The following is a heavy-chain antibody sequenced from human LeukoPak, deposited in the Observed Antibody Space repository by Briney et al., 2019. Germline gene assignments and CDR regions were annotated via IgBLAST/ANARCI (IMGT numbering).Heavy chain of an antibody. V-gene: IGHV4-59*01. D-gene: IGHD3-16*01. CDR3: ARVGGMLTINNEAFDI. CDR1: GGSMKSYY. CDR2: IYYSGST. J-gene: IGHJ3*02. Sequence: PSETLSLTCTGSGGSMKSYYWNWIRQPPGKGLEWIGYIYYSGSTNYNPSLKSRVTISVDTSKNQFSLKLTSVTAADTAIYYCARVGGMLTINNEAFDIWGQGTVVTVS.